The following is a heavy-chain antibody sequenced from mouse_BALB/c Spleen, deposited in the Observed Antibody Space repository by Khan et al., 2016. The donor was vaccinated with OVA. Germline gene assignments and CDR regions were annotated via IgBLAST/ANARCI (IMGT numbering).Heavy chain of an antibody. CDR1: GFNIKDTY. Sequence: VQLKESGAELVKPGASVKLSCTASGFNIKDTYMHWVKQRPEQGLEWIGRIDPANGNTKYDPKFQGKATITATTSSNPAYLQLSSLTSEDTAVYYCARIKAWGQGTTLTVSS. D-gene: IGHD1-3*01. V-gene: IGHV14-3*02. CDR2: IDPANGNT. J-gene: IGHJ2*01. CDR3: ARIKA.